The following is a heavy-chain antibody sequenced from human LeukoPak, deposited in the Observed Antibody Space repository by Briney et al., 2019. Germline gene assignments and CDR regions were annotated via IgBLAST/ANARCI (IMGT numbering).Heavy chain of an antibody. D-gene: IGHD6-6*01. Sequence: PGGSLRLSCAASGFTFSDYYMSWIRQAPGKGLEWVSYISSSGSTIYYADSVKGRFTISRDNAKNSLYLQMNSLRAEDTAVYYXARXLLGSSSYFDYWGQGTLVTVSS. CDR2: ISSSGSTI. CDR1: GFTFSDYY. CDR3: ARXLLGSSSYFDY. V-gene: IGHV3-11*01. J-gene: IGHJ4*02.